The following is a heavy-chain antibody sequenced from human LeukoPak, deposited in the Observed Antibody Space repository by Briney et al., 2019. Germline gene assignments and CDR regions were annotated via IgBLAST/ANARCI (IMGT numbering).Heavy chain of an antibody. D-gene: IGHD6-13*01. CDR1: GFTFSNYG. Sequence: GGSLRLSCAASGFTFSNYGMHWVRQAPGKGLKWLAVIRYAGSYKSYGDSVKGRFTISRDNSKNTLFLQMNSLRADDTAVYYCARDTLIAAPKTGTVTRIGWFDTWGQGTLVTVSS. J-gene: IGHJ5*02. V-gene: IGHV3-33*01. CDR2: IRYAGSYK. CDR3: ARDTLIAAPKTGTVTRIGWFDT.